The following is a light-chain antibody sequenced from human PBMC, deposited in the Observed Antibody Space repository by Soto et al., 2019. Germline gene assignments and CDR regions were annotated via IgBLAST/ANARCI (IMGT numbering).Light chain of an antibody. Sequence: QSVLTQPPSVSGAPGQRVTISCTGSSSNIGAGYDVHWYQQRPGTAPKLPIFGNINRPSGVTDRFSGSKSGTSDSLAITGLQAEDEGDYYCQSYDTSLRAYVFGTGTKVTV. V-gene: IGLV1-40*01. J-gene: IGLJ1*01. CDR1: SSNIGAGYD. CDR3: QSYDTSLRAYV. CDR2: GNI.